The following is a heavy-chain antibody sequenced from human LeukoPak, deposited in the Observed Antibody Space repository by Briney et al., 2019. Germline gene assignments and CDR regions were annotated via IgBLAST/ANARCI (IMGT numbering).Heavy chain of an antibody. CDR1: GGSISSYY. D-gene: IGHD5-18*01. Sequence: SETLSLTCTVSGGSISSYYWSWIRQPPGKGLEWIGYIYYSGSTNYSPSLKSRVTISVDTSKNQFSLKLSSVTAADTAVYYCARQYSYGRNFDYWGQGTLVTVS. CDR2: IYYSGST. CDR3: ARQYSYGRNFDY. J-gene: IGHJ4*02. V-gene: IGHV4-59*08.